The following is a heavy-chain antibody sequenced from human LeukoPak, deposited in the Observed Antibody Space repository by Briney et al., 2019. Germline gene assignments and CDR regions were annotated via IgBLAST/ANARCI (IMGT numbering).Heavy chain of an antibody. CDR1: GFTVSSNY. V-gene: IGHV3-23*01. Sequence: GGSLRLSCAASGFTVSSNYMSWVRQAPGKGLEWVSAINGGNDATNYANSVKGRFTISRDNSKNTLYLQMNNLRAEDTAVYYCAKDLLRWSFDYWGQGSLVTVSS. D-gene: IGHD4-23*01. CDR2: INGGNDAT. J-gene: IGHJ4*02. CDR3: AKDLLRWSFDY.